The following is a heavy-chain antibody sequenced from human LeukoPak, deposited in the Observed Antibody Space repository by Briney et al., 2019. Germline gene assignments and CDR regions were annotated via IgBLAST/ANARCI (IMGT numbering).Heavy chain of an antibody. CDR3: AGSGSYLPEFDY. J-gene: IGHJ4*02. V-gene: IGHV1-8*01. Sequence: GASVKVSCKASGYTFTSYDINWVRQATGQGLEWMGWMNPNSGNTGYAQKFQGRVTMTRNTSISTAYMELSSLRSEDTAVYYCAGSGSYLPEFDYWGQGTLVTVSS. CDR1: GYTFTSYD. CDR2: MNPNSGNT. D-gene: IGHD1-26*01.